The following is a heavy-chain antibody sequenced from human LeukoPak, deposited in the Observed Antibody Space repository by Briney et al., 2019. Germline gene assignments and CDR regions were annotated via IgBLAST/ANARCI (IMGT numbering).Heavy chain of an antibody. D-gene: IGHD2-15*01. CDR3: ARGYHCSGGSCYSGIDY. Sequence: ASVKVSCKASGYTFTSYAMNWVRQAPGQGLEWMGWINTNTGNPTYAQGFTGRFVFSLDTSVSTAYLQISSLKAEDTAVHYCARGYHCSGGSCYSGIDYWGQGTLVTVSS. CDR2: INTNTGNP. CDR1: GYTFTSYA. J-gene: IGHJ4*02. V-gene: IGHV7-4-1*02.